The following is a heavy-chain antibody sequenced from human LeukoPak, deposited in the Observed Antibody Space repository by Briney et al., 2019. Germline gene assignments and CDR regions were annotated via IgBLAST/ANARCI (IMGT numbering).Heavy chain of an antibody. CDR3: ARGYSSSWYGDY. J-gene: IGHJ4*02. V-gene: IGHV3-48*04. Sequence: PGGSLRLSCAASGFTFSSYSMNWVRQAPGKGLEWVSYISSSGSTIYYADSVKGRFTISRDNAKNSLYLQMNSLRAEDTAVYYCARGYSSSWYGDYWGQGTLVTVSS. D-gene: IGHD6-13*01. CDR1: GFTFSSYS. CDR2: ISSSGSTI.